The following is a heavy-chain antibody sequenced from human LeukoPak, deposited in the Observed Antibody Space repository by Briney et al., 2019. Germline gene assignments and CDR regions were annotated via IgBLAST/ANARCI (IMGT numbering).Heavy chain of an antibody. J-gene: IGHJ4*02. V-gene: IGHV3-23*01. D-gene: IGHD3-3*01. CDR3: AKDLHGEVPDYFAY. CDR2: ISGSAAIT. Sequence: GCALRLSCAASGFMFSSYGMGWVRQAAGKLLDLVSGISGSAAITYYADSVTRRFSISRDNSKNPVSLQVNRLRAEDTAVYYCAKDLHGEVPDYFAYWGQGTLVTVSS. CDR1: GFMFSSYG.